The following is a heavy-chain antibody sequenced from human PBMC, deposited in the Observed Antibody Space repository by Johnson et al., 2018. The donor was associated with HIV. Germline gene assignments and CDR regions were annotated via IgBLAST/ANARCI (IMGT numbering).Heavy chain of an antibody. J-gene: IGHJ3*02. CDR2: IYSGGST. CDR3: AREGTVSYGGAFDI. D-gene: IGHD4-17*01. V-gene: IGHV3-66*01. CDR1: GFTFRSYA. Sequence: VQLVESGGGLVQPGGSLRLSCAASGFTFRSYAMGWVRQAPGEGLEWVSVIYSGGSTYYADSVKGRFTISRDNSKNTLYLQMNSLRAEDTAVYYCAREGTVSYGGAFDIWGQGTLVTVSS.